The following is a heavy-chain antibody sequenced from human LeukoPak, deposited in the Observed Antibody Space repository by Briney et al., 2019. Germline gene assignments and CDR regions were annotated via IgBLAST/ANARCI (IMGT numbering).Heavy chain of an antibody. Sequence: GGSLRLSCAASGFTFSSYAMSWVRQAPGKGLEWVSAISGSGGSTYYADSVKGRFTISRDNSKNTLYLQMNSLRAEDTAVYYCAKDSLRRGYDSSGLPDYWGQGTLVTVSS. V-gene: IGHV3-23*01. CDR3: AKDSLRRGYDSSGLPDY. CDR1: GFTFSSYA. D-gene: IGHD3-22*01. CDR2: ISGSGGST. J-gene: IGHJ4*02.